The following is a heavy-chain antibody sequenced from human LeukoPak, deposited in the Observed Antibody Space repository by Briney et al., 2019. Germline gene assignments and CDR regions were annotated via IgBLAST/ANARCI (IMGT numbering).Heavy chain of an antibody. CDR1: GGSISSSSYY. V-gene: IGHV4-39*01. CDR2: IYYSGST. D-gene: IGHD1-7*01. Sequence: SETLSLTCAVSGGSISSSSYYWGCIRQPPGKGLEWIGSIYYSGSTYYNPSLKSRVTISVDTSKNQFSLKLTSVTAADTAVYYCARRNYGAGAFDIWGQGTMVTVSS. J-gene: IGHJ3*02. CDR3: ARRNYGAGAFDI.